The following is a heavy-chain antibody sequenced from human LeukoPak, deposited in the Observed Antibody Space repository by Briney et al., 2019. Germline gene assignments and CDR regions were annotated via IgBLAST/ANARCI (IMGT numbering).Heavy chain of an antibody. CDR2: ISYDGSYK. CDR3: AKDYDYGDYAVDY. CDR1: GFTFITYA. V-gene: IGHV3-30*18. Sequence: GGSLRLSCAASGFTFITYAMHWVRQAPGKGLEGVAFISYDGSYKYYADSVKGRFTISRDSSKNTLYLQMNSLRAEDTAVYYCAKDYDYGDYAVDYWGQGTLVTVSS. J-gene: IGHJ4*02. D-gene: IGHD4-17*01.